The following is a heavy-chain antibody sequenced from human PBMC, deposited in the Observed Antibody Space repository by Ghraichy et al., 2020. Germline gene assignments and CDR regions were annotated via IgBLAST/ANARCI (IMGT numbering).Heavy chain of an antibody. Sequence: SQTLSLTCAISGDSVSNNSASWSWIRQSPSRGLEWLGRGYYRSNWIHDYAVSVKGRITFSPDTTSNQISLQLNSVTPDDTGVYYCARVFAFRTGWSAHDYWGQGTLVTVSS. V-gene: IGHV6-1*01. J-gene: IGHJ4*02. CDR3: ARVFAFRTGWSAHDY. CDR1: GDSVSNNSAS. CDR2: GYYRSNWIH. D-gene: IGHD6-19*01.